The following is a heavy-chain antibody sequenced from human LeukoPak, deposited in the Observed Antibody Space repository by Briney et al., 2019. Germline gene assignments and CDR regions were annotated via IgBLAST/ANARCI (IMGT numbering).Heavy chain of an antibody. CDR3: ARDLSYYDFWSGSGNYYYYGMDV. D-gene: IGHD3-3*01. J-gene: IGHJ6*02. CDR2: INHSGST. CDR1: GGSFSGYY. V-gene: IGHV4-34*01. Sequence: PSETLSLTCAVYGGSFSGYYWSWIRQPPGKGLEWIGEINHSGSTNYNPSLKSRVTMSVDTSKNQFSLKLSSVTAADTAVYYCARDLSYYDFWSGSGNYYYYGMDVWGQGTTVTVSS.